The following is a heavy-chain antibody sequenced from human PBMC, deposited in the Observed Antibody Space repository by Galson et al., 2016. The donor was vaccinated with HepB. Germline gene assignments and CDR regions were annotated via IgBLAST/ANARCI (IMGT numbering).Heavy chain of an antibody. J-gene: IGHJ4*02. D-gene: IGHD5-12*01. CDR3: ARHASDIVATSPFDY. Sequence: LSLTCGVSGGSIINTSYYWGWIRQPPGKGLEWIGSFYTGGSTYYNPSLKSRVAISVDTSKNQFSLRPSSVTAADTAVFYCARHASDIVATSPFDYWGQGTLVTVSS. CDR2: FYTGGST. V-gene: IGHV4-39*01. CDR1: GGSIINTSYY.